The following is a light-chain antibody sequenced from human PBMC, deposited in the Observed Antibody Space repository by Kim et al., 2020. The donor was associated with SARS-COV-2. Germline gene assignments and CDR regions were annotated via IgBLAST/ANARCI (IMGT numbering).Light chain of an antibody. CDR1: QSVLYSSNNKNY. V-gene: IGKV4-1*01. J-gene: IGKJ2*01. CDR2: WAS. CDR3: QQYYSTPYT. Sequence: DIVMTQSPDSLAVSLGARATINCKSSQSVLYSSNNKNYLAWYQQKPGQPPKLLIYWASTRESGVPDLFSGSGSGTDFTLTISSLQAEDVAVYYCQQYYSTPYTFGQGTKLEIK.